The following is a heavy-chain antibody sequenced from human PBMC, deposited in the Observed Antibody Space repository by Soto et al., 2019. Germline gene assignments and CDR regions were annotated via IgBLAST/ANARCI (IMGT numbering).Heavy chain of an antibody. V-gene: IGHV1-69*01. CDR2: IIPIFGTA. D-gene: IGHD3-22*01. Sequence: LEWMGGIIPIFGTANYAQKFQGRVTITADESTSTAYMELSSLRSEDTAVYYCARVVGLGGPYDSSGYYRRNNWFDPWGQVTLVTVSS. CDR3: ARVVGLGGPYDSSGYYRRNNWFDP. J-gene: IGHJ5*02.